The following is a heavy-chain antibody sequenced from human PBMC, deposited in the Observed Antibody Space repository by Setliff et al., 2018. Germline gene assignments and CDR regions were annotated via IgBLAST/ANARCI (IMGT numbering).Heavy chain of an antibody. CDR1: GFTFSAHG. D-gene: IGHD3-9*01. J-gene: IGHJ4*02. V-gene: IGHV3-20*04. CDR3: ARDLDWAFDY. CDR2: INWDGRTR. Sequence: GGSLRLSCAASGFTFSAHGMNWVRQVPGKGLEWVSTINWDGRTRAYTDSVKGRFTISRDNAKNSLYLQMNSLRAEDTALYYCARDLDWAFDYWGQGTLVTVSS.